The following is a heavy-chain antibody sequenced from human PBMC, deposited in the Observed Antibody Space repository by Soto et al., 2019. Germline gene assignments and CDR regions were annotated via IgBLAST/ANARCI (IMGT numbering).Heavy chain of an antibody. CDR2: INWNGGST. J-gene: IGHJ5*02. Sequence: EVQLVESGGGEVRPGGSLRLSCAASGFTFDDYVMSWVRQAPGKGLEWVSGINWNGGSTGYADSVKGRFTISRDNAKNSLYLQMNSLRADDTALYYCARVSSRYSSGQNSFDPWGQGTLVTVSS. CDR3: ARVSSRYSSGQNSFDP. D-gene: IGHD6-19*01. V-gene: IGHV3-20*04. CDR1: GFTFDDYV.